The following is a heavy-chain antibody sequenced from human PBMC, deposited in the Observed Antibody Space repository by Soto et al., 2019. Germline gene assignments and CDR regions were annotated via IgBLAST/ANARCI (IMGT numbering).Heavy chain of an antibody. CDR3: ARHHYDFWSGYHPIGWFDP. D-gene: IGHD3-3*01. Sequence: SETLSLTCTVSGGSISSSSYYWGWIRQPPGKGLEWIGSIYYSGSTYYNPSLKSRVTISVDTSKNQFSLKLSSVTAADTAVYYCARHHYDFWSGYHPIGWFDPWGQGTLVTVSS. CDR1: GGSISSSSYY. J-gene: IGHJ5*02. V-gene: IGHV4-39*01. CDR2: IYYSGST.